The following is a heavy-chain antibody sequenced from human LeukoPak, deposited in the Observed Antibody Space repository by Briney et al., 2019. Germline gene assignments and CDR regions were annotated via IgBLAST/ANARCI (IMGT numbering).Heavy chain of an antibody. CDR3: AKSAKTTAAAGWDS. CDR1: GFTFSTYS. CDR2: LNGGSSLI. Sequence: PGGSLRLSCAASGFTFSTYSTSWIRQAPGKGLEWVSTLNGGSSLIYYADSVEGRFTISRDNSKNTVYLQMDSLRAEDTALYYCAKSAKTTAAAGWDSWGQGTLVTVSS. V-gene: IGHV3-23*01. J-gene: IGHJ4*02. D-gene: IGHD6-13*01.